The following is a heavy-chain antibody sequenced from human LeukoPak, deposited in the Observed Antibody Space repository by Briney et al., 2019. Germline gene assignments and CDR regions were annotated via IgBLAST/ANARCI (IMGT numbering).Heavy chain of an antibody. V-gene: IGHV3-53*01. CDR2: IYSAGAT. CDR1: GFTVSDNY. J-gene: IGHJ3*02. Sequence: GGSLRLSCAASGFTVSDNYMTWVRQAPGKGLEWVSSIYSAGATHYAESVKGRSTISRDNSKNTLYLQMNSLRAEDMAVYYCARDPYSSGWYKDAFDIWGQGTMVTVSS. D-gene: IGHD6-19*01. CDR3: ARDPYSSGWYKDAFDI.